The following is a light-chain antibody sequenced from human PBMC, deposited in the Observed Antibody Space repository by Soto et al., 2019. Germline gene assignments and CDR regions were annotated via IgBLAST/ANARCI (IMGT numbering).Light chain of an antibody. CDR2: DVS. CDR1: SSDVGGYDY. V-gene: IGLV2-14*03. CDR3: SSYTSTNIPM. Sequence: QSVLTQPASVSGSPGQSITISCTGTSSDVGGYDYVSWYQHHPGKAPKLMIFDVSHRPSGVSDRFSGSKSGNTASLTISGLQAEDEADYYCSSYTSTNIPMSGGGTQLTVL. J-gene: IGLJ7*01.